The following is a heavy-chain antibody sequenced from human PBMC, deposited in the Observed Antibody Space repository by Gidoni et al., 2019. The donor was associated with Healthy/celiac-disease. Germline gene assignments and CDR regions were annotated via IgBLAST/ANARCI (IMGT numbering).Heavy chain of an antibody. V-gene: IGHV3-48*01. Sequence: EVQLVESGGGLVQPGGSLRPSCPASGFPFSRYVMNWVRQAPGKGLEWGSYSRSSSSTIYYADSVKGRFTISRDNAKNSRYLQMNSLRAEDTAVYYCARDLAGTDCSGGSCYWVGLDYWGQGTLVTVSS. CDR3: ARDLAGTDCSGGSCYWVGLDY. D-gene: IGHD2-15*01. CDR2: SRSSSSTI. CDR1: GFPFSRYV. J-gene: IGHJ4*02.